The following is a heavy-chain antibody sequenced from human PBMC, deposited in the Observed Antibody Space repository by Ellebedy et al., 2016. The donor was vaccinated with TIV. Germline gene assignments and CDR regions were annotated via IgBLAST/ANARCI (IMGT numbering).Heavy chain of an antibody. V-gene: IGHV1-8*01. D-gene: IGHD5-18*01. CDR3: ARGGYSYPEDLDY. CDR1: GYTFTSYD. J-gene: IGHJ4*02. Sequence: ASVKVSCKASGYTFTSYDINWVRQAAGQGPEWMGWMNPNSGNTDYAQKFQDRVTMTRDTSTNTAFMELYSLSFEDTAVYYCARGGYSYPEDLDYWGQGTLVTVSS. CDR2: MNPNSGNT.